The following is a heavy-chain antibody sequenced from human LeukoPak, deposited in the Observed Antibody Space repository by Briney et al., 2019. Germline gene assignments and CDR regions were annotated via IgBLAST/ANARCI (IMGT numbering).Heavy chain of an antibody. J-gene: IGHJ4*02. CDR2: IKSKTDGGTS. V-gene: IGHV3-15*01. CDR1: GLTFADAW. CDR3: PRDQSGGYNLFDY. D-gene: IGHD5-24*01. Sequence: GRSLRLSCAASGLTFADAWMSWVSPPPGRGLEWVGRIKSKTDGGTSDYAAPVKGRFTISRDDSKNTLYLQMNSLKTEDRAMYYCPRDQSGGYNLFDYGGKGTLVTVSS.